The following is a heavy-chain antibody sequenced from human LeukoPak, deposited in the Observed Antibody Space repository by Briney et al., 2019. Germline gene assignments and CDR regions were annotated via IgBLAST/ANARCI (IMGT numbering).Heavy chain of an antibody. J-gene: IGHJ4*02. D-gene: IGHD6-19*01. Sequence: GGSLRLSCAASGFTFSSYAMSWVRQAPGKGLEWVSAISGSGGSTYYADSVKGRFTISRDNSKNTLYLQMNSLRAEDTAVYYCAKVRAVAVGPAYYFDYWGQGTLVTASS. CDR2: ISGSGGST. V-gene: IGHV3-23*01. CDR3: AKVRAVAVGPAYYFDY. CDR1: GFTFSSYA.